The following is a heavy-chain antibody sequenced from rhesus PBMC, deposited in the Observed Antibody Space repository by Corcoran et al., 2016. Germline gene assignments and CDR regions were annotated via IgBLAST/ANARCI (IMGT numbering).Heavy chain of an antibody. D-gene: IGHD3-16*01. CDR3: ARYRGSRLDS. J-gene: IGHJ6*01. CDR1: GGSISSNY. V-gene: IGHV4-147*01. Sequence: QVQLQESGPGLVKPSETLSLTCAVSGGSISSNYWRWIRPSPGEGLEWIGYIYGGSGSTSYNPSLKSRVTISTDTSKNQFSLKLSSVTAADTAVYYCARYRGSRLDSWGQGVVVTVSS. CDR2: IYGGSGST.